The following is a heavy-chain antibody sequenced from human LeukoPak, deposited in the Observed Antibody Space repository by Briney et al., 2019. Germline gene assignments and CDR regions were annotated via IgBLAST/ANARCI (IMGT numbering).Heavy chain of an antibody. Sequence: ASVKVSCKASGYTFTGYYMHWVRQAPGQGLEWMGWINPNSGGTNYAQKFQGRVTMTRDTSISTAYMELSRLRSDDTAVYYCARGAGGSGSYAYYYYYMDVWGKGTTVTISS. CDR1: GYTFTGYY. J-gene: IGHJ6*03. D-gene: IGHD3-10*01. V-gene: IGHV1-2*02. CDR2: INPNSGGT. CDR3: ARGAGGSGSYAYYYYYMDV.